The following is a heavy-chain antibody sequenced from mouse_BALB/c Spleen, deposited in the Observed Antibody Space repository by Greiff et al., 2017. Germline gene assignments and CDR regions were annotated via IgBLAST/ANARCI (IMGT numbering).Heavy chain of an antibody. J-gene: IGHJ2*01. CDR2: ISYSGST. V-gene: IGHV3-2*02. CDR3: ARRGHYFDY. CDR1: GYSITSDYA. Sequence: VQLQQSGPGLVKPSQSLSLTCTVTGYSITSDYAWNWIRQFPGNKLEWMGYISYSGSTSYNPSLKSRISITRDTSKNQFFLQLNSVTTEDTATYYCARRGHYFDYWGQGTTLTVSS.